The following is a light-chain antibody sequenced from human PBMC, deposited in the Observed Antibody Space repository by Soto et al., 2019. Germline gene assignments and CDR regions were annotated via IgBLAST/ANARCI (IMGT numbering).Light chain of an antibody. CDR3: QQCYSYPPT. CDR2: KAS. CDR1: QSISSW. Sequence: DIQMTQSPPTLSASVGDRVIITCRASQSISSWLAWYQQKPGKAPKVLIYKASNLQSGVPSRFSGSGSGTEFTLTISSLQPDDFATYYCQQCYSYPPTFGQGTTVDIK. J-gene: IGKJ1*01. V-gene: IGKV1-5*03.